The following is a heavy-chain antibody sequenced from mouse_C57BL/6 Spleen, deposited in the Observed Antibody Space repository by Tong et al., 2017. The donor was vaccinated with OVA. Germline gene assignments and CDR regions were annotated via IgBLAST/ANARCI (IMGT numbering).Heavy chain of an antibody. Sequence: EVQLQESGPGLVKPSQSLSLTCTVTGYSITSDYAWNWIRQFPGNKLEWMGYISYDGSNNYNPSLKNRISITRDTSKNQFFLKLNSVTTEDTATYDCARWEVLAYWGKGTLVTVSA. V-gene: IGHV3-6*02. CDR2: ISYDGSN. J-gene: IGHJ3*01. D-gene: IGHD4-1*01. CDR1: GYSITSDYA. CDR3: ARWEVLAY.